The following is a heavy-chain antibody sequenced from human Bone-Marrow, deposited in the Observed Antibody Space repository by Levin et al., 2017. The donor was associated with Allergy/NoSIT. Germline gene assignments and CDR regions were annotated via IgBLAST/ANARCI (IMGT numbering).Heavy chain of an antibody. J-gene: IGHJ4*02. V-gene: IGHV1-2*06. CDR1: GYTFTVYY. CDR2: INPNSGGT. Sequence: PGGSLRLSCKASGYTFTVYYMHWVRQAPGQGLEWMGRINPNSGGTNYAQNFQGRVTLTRDTSISTAYMELSRLRFDDTAVYYCATGYSNWGQGTLVTVSS. D-gene: IGHD2-15*01. CDR3: ATGYSN.